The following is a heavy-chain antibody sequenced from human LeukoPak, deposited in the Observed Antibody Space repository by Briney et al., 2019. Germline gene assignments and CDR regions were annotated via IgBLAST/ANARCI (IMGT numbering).Heavy chain of an antibody. CDR1: TFTFSNYA. V-gene: IGHV3-23*01. CDR2: VTATGTDT. J-gene: IGHJ1*01. D-gene: IGHD6-6*01. Sequence: GGSLRLSCAASTFTFSNYAMSWVSQAPGKGLEWVSTVTATGTDTYYADSVRGRFTITREYSKDTLYMQMNSLRAEDTAIYYCAKVLAARRYEYFQYWGQGTLVTVSS. CDR3: AKVLAARRYEYFQY.